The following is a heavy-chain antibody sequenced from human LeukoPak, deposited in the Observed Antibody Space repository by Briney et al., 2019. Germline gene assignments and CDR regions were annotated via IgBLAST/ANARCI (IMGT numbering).Heavy chain of an antibody. J-gene: IGHJ4*02. CDR3: ARGKTPYQLLPFDY. D-gene: IGHD2-2*01. Sequence: MPSETLSLTCTVSGGSISSGSYYWSWIRQPAGKGLEWIGRIYTSGSTNYNPSLKSRVTISVDTSKNQFSLKLSSVTAADTAVYYCARGKTPYQLLPFDYWGQGTLVTVSS. CDR2: IYTSGST. V-gene: IGHV4-61*02. CDR1: GGSISSGSYY.